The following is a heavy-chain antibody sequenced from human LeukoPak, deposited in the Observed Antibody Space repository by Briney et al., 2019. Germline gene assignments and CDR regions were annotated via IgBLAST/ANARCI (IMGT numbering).Heavy chain of an antibody. CDR2: INHSGST. CDR3: AGFVGDDAFDI. D-gene: IGHD2-15*01. J-gene: IGHJ3*02. V-gene: IGHV4-34*01. Sequence: SETLSLTCAVYGGSFSGYYWSWIRQPPGKGLEWIGEINHSGSTNYNPSLKSRVTISVDTSKNQFSLKLSSVTAADTAVYYCAGFVGDDAFDIWGQGTMVTVSS. CDR1: GGSFSGYY.